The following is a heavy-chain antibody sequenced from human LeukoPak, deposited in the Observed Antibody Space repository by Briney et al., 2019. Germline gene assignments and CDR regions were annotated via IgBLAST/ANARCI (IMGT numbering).Heavy chain of an antibody. J-gene: IGHJ4*02. CDR1: GFTCSNYY. Sequence: GGSLRLSCAASGFTCSNYYMSWVRQAPGKGLEWGSVIYSGGSTYYSDSVKGRFTISRDNSKNTLYLQMNSLRAEDTAVYYCARDRGDYGDLGIYFDYWGQGTLVTVSS. CDR2: IYSGGST. CDR3: ARDRGDYGDLGIYFDY. D-gene: IGHD4-17*01. V-gene: IGHV3-53*01.